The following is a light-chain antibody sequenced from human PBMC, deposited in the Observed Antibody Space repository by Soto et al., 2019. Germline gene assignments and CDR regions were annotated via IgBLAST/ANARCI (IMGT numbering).Light chain of an antibody. Sequence: AIQMSQSPSSLSASVGDRVTITCRASQDVRNYLGWYQQNPGKAPKLLIYGASSLQSVVPSRFSGSGSGTDFTLTISSLQPEDFATYFCLQDYSYPWTFGQGTKVDIK. CDR2: GAS. CDR3: LQDYSYPWT. J-gene: IGKJ1*01. CDR1: QDVRNY. V-gene: IGKV1-6*01.